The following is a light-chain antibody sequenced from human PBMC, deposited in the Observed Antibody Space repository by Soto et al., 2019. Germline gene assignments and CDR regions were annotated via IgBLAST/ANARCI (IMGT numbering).Light chain of an antibody. V-gene: IGKV1-39*01. CDR1: QRITTY. CDR3: QQTYSTPYT. CDR2: TSG. Sequence: HMTQAPSSLSSSVGDRITVTCRASQRITTYVNWYQLKPGEAPKLLISTSGTLQRGVPSRFSGSGSGTDFTLTITRLQPADFATYFCQQTYSTPYTFGQGTKLEIK. J-gene: IGKJ2*01.